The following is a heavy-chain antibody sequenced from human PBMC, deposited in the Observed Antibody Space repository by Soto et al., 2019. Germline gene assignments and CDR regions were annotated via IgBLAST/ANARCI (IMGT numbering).Heavy chain of an antibody. J-gene: IGHJ4*02. CDR1: GFTFSDYY. CDR2: ISSTGSYT. CDR3: ARDGSGWASYFDY. Sequence: QVQLVESGGGLVKPGGSLTLSCAASGFTFSDYYMSWIRQSPGKGLEWVSYISSTGSYTNYADPVKGRSTISRDNAKNSLYLQMNSLRAEDTAVYYCARDGSGWASYFDYWGQGTLVTVSS. V-gene: IGHV3-11*05. D-gene: IGHD6-19*01.